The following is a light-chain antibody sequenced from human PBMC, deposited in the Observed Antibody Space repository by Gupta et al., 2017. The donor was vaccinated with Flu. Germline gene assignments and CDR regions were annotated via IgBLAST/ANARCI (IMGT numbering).Light chain of an antibody. V-gene: IGLV2-14*01. CDR2: EVS. CDR1: SSDIGYYNY. Sequence: QSALTQPASVSGSPGQSITISCTGTSSDIGYYNYVSWYQQYPGKVPKLLIYEVSYRPSGISDRFSGSKSGNTASLTISGLQAEDEADYYCSSYTGSVTVFGGGTRLTAL. J-gene: IGLJ3*02. CDR3: SSYTGSVTV.